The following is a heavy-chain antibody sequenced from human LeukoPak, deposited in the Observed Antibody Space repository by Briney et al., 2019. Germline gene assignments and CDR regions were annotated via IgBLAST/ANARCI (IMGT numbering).Heavy chain of an antibody. CDR2: ISYDGSNK. CDR1: GFTLSSYA. V-gene: IGHV3-30-3*01. CDR3: ARDVGDYEDYFDY. J-gene: IGHJ4*02. Sequence: GSLRLSCAASGFTLSSYAMHWVRQAPGKGLEWVAVISYDGSNKYYADSVKGRFTISRDNSKNTLYMQMNSLRAEDTAVYYCARDVGDYEDYFDYWGQGTLVTVSS. D-gene: IGHD4-17*01.